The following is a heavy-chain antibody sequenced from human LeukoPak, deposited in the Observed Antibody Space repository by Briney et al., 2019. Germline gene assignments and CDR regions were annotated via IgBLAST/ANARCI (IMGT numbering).Heavy chain of an antibody. V-gene: IGHV3-30*02. J-gene: IGHJ3*02. D-gene: IGHD3-22*01. CDR2: IRYDGSNK. CDR1: GFTFSSYG. Sequence: QTGGSLRLSCAASGFTFSSYGMHWVRQAPGKGLEWVAFIRYDGSNKYYADPVKGRFTISRDNSKNTLYLQMNSLRAEDTAVYYCAKDYYDSSGYYYPAFDIWGQGTMVTVSS. CDR3: AKDYYDSSGYYYPAFDI.